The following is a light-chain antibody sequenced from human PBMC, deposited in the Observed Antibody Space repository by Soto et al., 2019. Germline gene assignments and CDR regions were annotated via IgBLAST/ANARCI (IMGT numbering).Light chain of an antibody. CDR1: SSNIGSGT. CDR2: NNN. V-gene: IGLV1-44*01. J-gene: IGLJ1*01. Sequence: QSVLTQPPSVSGTPGQRVTISCSGGSSNIGSGTVNWYQQLPGTAPKLLIYNNNQRSSGVPDRFSGSKSGTSGSLAISGLQSEDEADYYCASWDDSLTGLYVFGTGTKVTVL. CDR3: ASWDDSLTGLYV.